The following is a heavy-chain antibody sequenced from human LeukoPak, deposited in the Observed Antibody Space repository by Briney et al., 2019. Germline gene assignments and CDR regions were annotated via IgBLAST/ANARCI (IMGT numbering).Heavy chain of an antibody. Sequence: SETLSLTCSVSGGSISSYYWSWVRQPAGKGLEWIGYIYYSGSTNYNPSLKSRVTISVDTSKNQFSLKLSSVTAADTAVYYCARQRGYSFLVAFDIWGQGTMVTVSS. J-gene: IGHJ3*02. D-gene: IGHD5-18*01. V-gene: IGHV4-59*01. CDR2: IYYSGST. CDR3: ARQRGYSFLVAFDI. CDR1: GGSISSYY.